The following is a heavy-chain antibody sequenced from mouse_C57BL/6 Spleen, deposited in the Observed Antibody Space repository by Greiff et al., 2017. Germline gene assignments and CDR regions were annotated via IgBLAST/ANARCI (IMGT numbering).Heavy chain of an antibody. CDR3: ARDGSSSHWYFDV. CDR2: IWSGGST. Sequence: VQLQQSGPGLVQPSQSLSITCTVSGFSLTSYGVHWVRQSPGKGLEWLGVIWSGGSTDYNAAFISRLSISKDNSKSQVVFKMNSLQADDTAIYYCARDGSSSHWYFDVWGTGTTVTVAS. V-gene: IGHV2-2*01. D-gene: IGHD1-1*01. J-gene: IGHJ1*03. CDR1: GFSLTSYG.